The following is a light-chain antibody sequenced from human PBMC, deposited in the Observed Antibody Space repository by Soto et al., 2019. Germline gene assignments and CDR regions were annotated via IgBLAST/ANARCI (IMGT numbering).Light chain of an antibody. Sequence: QSALTQPRSVSGSPGQSVTISCTGTGSDVGRYDYVSWYQQYPGKAPKIMIYDVTKRPSGVPDRFSGSKSGNTASLVISGLQAEDEAGYFCCSYTSAYTLLFGGGTKVTVL. CDR1: GSDVGRYDY. CDR3: CSYTSAYTLL. CDR2: DVT. V-gene: IGLV2-11*01. J-gene: IGLJ2*01.